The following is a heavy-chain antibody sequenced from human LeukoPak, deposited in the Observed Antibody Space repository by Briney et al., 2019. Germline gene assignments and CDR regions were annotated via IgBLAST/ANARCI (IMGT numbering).Heavy chain of an antibody. CDR3: ARVGPSPYYYDSSGYSDAFDI. CDR1: GFTFDDYA. CDR2: ISWNSGSI. V-gene: IGHV3-9*01. J-gene: IGHJ3*02. Sequence: GGSLRLSCAASGFTFDDYAMHWVRQAPGKGLEWVSGISWNSGSIGYADSVKGRFTTSRDNAKNSLYLQMNSLRAEDTAVYYCARVGPSPYYYDSSGYSDAFDIWGQGTMVTVSS. D-gene: IGHD3-22*01.